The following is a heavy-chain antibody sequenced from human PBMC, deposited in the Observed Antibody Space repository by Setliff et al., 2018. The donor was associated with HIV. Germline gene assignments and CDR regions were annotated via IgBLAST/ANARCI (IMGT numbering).Heavy chain of an antibody. Sequence: SETLSLTCNVSGDSIRRYYWSWIRQSAGQGLDWIGHININGKTSFNPSLKSRVTMSIDKSKSRFSLQVKSMTAADSAVYYCARERRWLEEYYFYMDVWGNGTTVTVSS. CDR1: GDSIRRYY. J-gene: IGHJ6*03. CDR3: ARERRWLEEYYFYMDV. V-gene: IGHV4-4*07. CDR2: ININGKT. D-gene: IGHD3-10*01.